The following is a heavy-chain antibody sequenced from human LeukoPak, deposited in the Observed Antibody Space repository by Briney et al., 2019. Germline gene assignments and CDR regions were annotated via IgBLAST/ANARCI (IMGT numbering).Heavy chain of an antibody. CDR3: ARDFSRRSYYGDVDY. CDR2: ISSSSSYI. J-gene: IGHJ4*02. CDR1: GFTFSSYS. D-gene: IGHD1-26*01. Sequence: GGSLRLSCAASGFTFSSYSMNWVGQAPGKGLEWVSSISSSSSYIYYADSVKGRFTITRDNAKNSLYLQMNSLRAEDTAVYYCARDFSRRSYYGDVDYWGQGTLVTVSS. V-gene: IGHV3-21*01.